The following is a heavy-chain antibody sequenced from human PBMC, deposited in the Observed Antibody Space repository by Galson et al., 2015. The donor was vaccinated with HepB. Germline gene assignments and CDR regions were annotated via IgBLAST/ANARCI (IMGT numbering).Heavy chain of an antibody. CDR1: GYTLTELS. CDR3: ATDLTGYSSSWYPWG. Sequence: SVKVSCKVSGYTLTELSMHWVRQAPGKGLEWMGGFDPEDGETIYAQKFQGRVTMTEDTSTDTAYMELSSLRSEDTAVYYCATDLTGYSSSWYPWGWGQGTLVTVSS. CDR2: FDPEDGET. V-gene: IGHV1-24*01. D-gene: IGHD6-13*01. J-gene: IGHJ4*02.